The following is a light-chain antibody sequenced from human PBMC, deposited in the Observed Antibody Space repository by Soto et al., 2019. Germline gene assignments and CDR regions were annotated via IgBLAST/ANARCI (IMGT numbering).Light chain of an antibody. CDR2: DTS. Sequence: DIVLTQSPATLSLSPGERATLSCKTSQSGSDYLAWFQQKPGQAPRLLIYDTSNRAPGAPARLSGSGSGTDFTLTISSLEPEDSAVYYCQQRRDWPRLTFGGGTKVEI. J-gene: IGKJ4*01. CDR1: QSGSDY. V-gene: IGKV3-11*01. CDR3: QQRRDWPRLT.